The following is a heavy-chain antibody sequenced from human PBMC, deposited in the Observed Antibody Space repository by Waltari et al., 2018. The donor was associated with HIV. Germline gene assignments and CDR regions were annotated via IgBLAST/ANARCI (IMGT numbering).Heavy chain of an antibody. D-gene: IGHD5-12*01. CDR2: INPNSGGT. J-gene: IGHJ4*02. Sequence: LEQSGAELRKPGASVKVSYKASGYSFTDYYIHWVPRAPGQGPEWMGWINPNSGGTNYAQNFQGRITLTRDTSINTAFMDLSRLKSDDTGVYYCARGAKKWLQISVTLPFDSWGQGTLVTVSS. CDR3: ARGAKKWLQISVTLPFDS. CDR1: GYSFTDYY. V-gene: IGHV1-2*02.